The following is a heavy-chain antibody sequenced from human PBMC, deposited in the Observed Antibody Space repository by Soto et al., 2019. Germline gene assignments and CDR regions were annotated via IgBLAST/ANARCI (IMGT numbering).Heavy chain of an antibody. J-gene: IGHJ5*02. Sequence: SATLSLTCTVSCCSISSSSYYWGWIRQPPGKGLEWIGSIYYSGSTYYNPSLKSRVTISVDTSKNQFSLKLSSVTAADTAVYYCARLGDSSGYYNWFDPWGQGTLVTVS. CDR2: IYYSGST. CDR1: CCSISSSSYY. V-gene: IGHV4-39*01. CDR3: ARLGDSSGYYNWFDP. D-gene: IGHD3-22*01.